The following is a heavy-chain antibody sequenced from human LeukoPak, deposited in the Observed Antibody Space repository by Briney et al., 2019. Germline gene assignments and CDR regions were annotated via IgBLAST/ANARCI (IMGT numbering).Heavy chain of an antibody. CDR2: IREDGTDK. CDR1: GFAFSSHW. V-gene: IGHV3-7*01. J-gene: IGHJ2*01. CDR3: ARDQHYDILTGHTGWYFDL. D-gene: IGHD3-9*01. Sequence: GGSLRLSCAASGFAFSSHWMSWVRQAPGGGLEWVANIREDGTDKYYGYSVEGRFTIPRDNAKNSLYLKMNSLRAEDTAVFYCARDQHYDILTGHTGWYFDLWGRGTLVTVSS.